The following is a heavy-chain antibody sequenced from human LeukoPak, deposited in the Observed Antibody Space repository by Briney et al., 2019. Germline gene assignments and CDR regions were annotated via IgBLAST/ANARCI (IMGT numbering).Heavy chain of an antibody. CDR3: ARDSGSGWYD. CDR2: SSSSSSSI. D-gene: IGHD6-19*01. Sequence: GGSLRLSCAASGFTFTTYTMNWVRQAPGKGLEWVSSSSSSSSSIYYADSVRGRFTISRDNAKNSLNLQMNSLRAEDTAVYYCARDSGSGWYDWGQGSLVTVSS. J-gene: IGHJ4*02. CDR1: GFTFTTYT. V-gene: IGHV3-21*01.